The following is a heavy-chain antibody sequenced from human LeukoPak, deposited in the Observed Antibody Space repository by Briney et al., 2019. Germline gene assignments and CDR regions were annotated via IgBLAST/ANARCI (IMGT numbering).Heavy chain of an antibody. CDR2: ISYDGSNK. CDR3: ARDTY. Sequence: GGSLRLSCAASGFTFSSYAMHWVRQAPGKGLEWVAVISYDGSNKYYADSVKGRFTISRDNSKNTLYLQMNSLRAEDTAVYYCARDTYWGQGTLVTVSS. CDR1: GFTFSSYA. J-gene: IGHJ4*02. V-gene: IGHV3-30-3*01.